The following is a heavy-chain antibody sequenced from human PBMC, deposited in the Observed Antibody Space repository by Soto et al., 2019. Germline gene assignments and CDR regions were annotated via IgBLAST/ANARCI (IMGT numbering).Heavy chain of an antibody. D-gene: IGHD2-2*01. CDR1: RFTFSTYG. V-gene: IGHV3-30*18. CDR3: AKEGVSSSTSCSRCYGLDV. Sequence: LRLSFAASRFTFSTYGMHWVRQAPGKGLEWVAAMSHDGSNKYYAGSVKGRFTISRDNSKNTLYLEMDSLRLDDTAVYYCAKEGVSSSTSCSRCYGLDVWGQGTPVTVSS. J-gene: IGHJ6*02. CDR2: MSHDGSNK.